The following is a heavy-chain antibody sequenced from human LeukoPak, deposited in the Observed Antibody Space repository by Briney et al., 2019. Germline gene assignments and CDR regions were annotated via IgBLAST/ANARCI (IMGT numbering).Heavy chain of an antibody. Sequence: SETLSLTCTVSGGSISSYYWSWIRQPAGKGLEWIGRIYTSGSTNYNPSLKSRVTMSVDTSKNQFSLKLSSVTAADTAVYYCAREGDYYGSGSYDYWGQGSLVTVSS. CDR2: IYTSGST. V-gene: IGHV4-4*07. D-gene: IGHD3-10*01. J-gene: IGHJ4*02. CDR1: GGSISSYY. CDR3: AREGDYYGSGSYDY.